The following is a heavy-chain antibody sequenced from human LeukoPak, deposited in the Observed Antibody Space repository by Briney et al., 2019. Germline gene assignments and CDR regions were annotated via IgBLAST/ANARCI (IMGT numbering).Heavy chain of an antibody. CDR2: IYDSVST. V-gene: IGHV4-59*01. CDR1: AGSISSYY. Sequence: TPSETLSLTCPVSAGSISSYYWSWIRQPAGEGLEWIGNIYDSVSTNYNPSLKSRVTISVDTSKNQCSLKLSSVTAADTAVYYCARQSISGSSLSYFDYWGQGTLVNVSS. J-gene: IGHJ4*02. CDR3: ARQSISGSSLSYFDY. D-gene: IGHD5-12*01.